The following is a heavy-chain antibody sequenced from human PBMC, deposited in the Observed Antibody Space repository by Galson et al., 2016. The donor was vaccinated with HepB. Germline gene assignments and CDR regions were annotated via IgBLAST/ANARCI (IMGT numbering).Heavy chain of an antibody. CDR3: ARVGPASYGSAGLDPLDAFDI. J-gene: IGHJ3*02. Sequence: SVKVSCKASGYTFTGYYMHWVRQAPGQGLEWMGWINPNSSGPNYAQKFQGRVTMTRDTSMSTAYMELSRLRSDDTAVYYGARVGPASYGSAGLDPLDAFDIWGQGTVVTVSS. CDR1: GYTFTGYY. CDR2: INPNSSGP. V-gene: IGHV1-2*02. D-gene: IGHD5-18*01.